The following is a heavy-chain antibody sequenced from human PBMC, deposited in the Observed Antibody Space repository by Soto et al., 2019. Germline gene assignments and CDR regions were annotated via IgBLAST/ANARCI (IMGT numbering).Heavy chain of an antibody. Sequence: QVQLVESGGGVVQPGGALRLSCAASGFTFSYYGFHWVRQAPGKGLEWVAVMHTGGNEKYYVDSVKGRFTVPRDDSRNMVYLEMSGLRAEDPAEYFCARDADTTGHYSHFDLWGRGALVAVS. CDR2: MHTGGNEK. J-gene: IGHJ4*02. CDR1: GFTFSYYG. V-gene: IGHV3-33*08. CDR3: ARDADTTGHYSHFDL. D-gene: IGHD3-9*01.